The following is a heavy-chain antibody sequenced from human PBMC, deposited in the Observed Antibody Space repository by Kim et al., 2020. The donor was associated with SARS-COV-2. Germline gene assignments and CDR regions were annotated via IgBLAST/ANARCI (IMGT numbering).Heavy chain of an antibody. V-gene: IGHV3-30*02. Sequence: VKGRFTISRDNSKNTLYLQMNSRRAEDTAVYYCAKASFLDYDFWSGYLDYWGQGTLVTVSS. CDR3: AKASFLDYDFWSGYLDY. J-gene: IGHJ4*02. D-gene: IGHD3-3*01.